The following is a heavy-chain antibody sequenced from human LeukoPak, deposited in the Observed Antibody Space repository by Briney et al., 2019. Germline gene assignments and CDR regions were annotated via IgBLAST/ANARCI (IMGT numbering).Heavy chain of an antibody. D-gene: IGHD4-17*01. CDR2: ISAYNGNT. Sequence: AASVKVSCKASGGTFSSYAISWVRQAPGQGLEWMGWISAYNGNTNYAQKLQGRVTMTTDTSTSTAYMELRSLRSDDTAVYYCARFGRYGDYYFDYWGQGTLVTVSS. CDR3: ARFGRYGDYYFDY. V-gene: IGHV1-18*01. CDR1: GGTFSSYA. J-gene: IGHJ4*02.